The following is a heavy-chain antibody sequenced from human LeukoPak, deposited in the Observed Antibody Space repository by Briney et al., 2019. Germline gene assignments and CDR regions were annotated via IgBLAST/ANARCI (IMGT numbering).Heavy chain of an antibody. CDR1: GGSISSAAYY. Sequence: KPSETLSLTCTVSGGSISSAAYYWTWIRQHPGKGLEWIGHIYYSGRTDYNPTLKSRVNISIDTSKNQFSLRVNSVTAADTAVYYCGRGGGRSSTGMDVWGQGTTVTVSS. D-gene: IGHD2-2*01. J-gene: IGHJ6*02. CDR3: GRGGGRSSTGMDV. V-gene: IGHV4-31*03. CDR2: IYYSGRT.